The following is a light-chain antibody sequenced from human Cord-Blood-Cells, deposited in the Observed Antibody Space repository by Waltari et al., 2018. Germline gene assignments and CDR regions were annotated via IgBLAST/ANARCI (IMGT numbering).Light chain of an antibody. Sequence: DIQMTQSPSSLSASVGDRVTITCQASQDISNYLNWYQQKPGKAPKLLIYDASNLETGVPSRFSGSGSVTDFTFTISSLQPEDIATYYCQQITFGQGTRLEIK. CDR1: QDISNY. J-gene: IGKJ5*01. V-gene: IGKV1-33*01. CDR2: DAS. CDR3: QQIT.